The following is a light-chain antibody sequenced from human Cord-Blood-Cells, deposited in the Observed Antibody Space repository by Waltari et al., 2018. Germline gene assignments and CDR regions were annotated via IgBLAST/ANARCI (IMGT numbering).Light chain of an antibody. V-gene: IGKV3-15*01. CDR3: QQYNNWPVT. CDR1: QSVSSN. Sequence: EIVMTQSPATLSVSPGERATLSCRASQSVSSNLAWYQQKPGQAPRLLIYGASTRATGIPARCSGSGSGTEFTLTISSLQSEDCAVYYWQQYNNWPVTFGQGTKLESK. CDR2: GAS. J-gene: IGKJ2*01.